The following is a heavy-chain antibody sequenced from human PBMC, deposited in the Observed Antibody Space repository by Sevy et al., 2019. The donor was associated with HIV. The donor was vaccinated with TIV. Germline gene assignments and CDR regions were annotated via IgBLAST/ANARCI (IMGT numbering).Heavy chain of an antibody. J-gene: IGHJ4*02. CDR2: IHSDGST. D-gene: IGHD3-3*01. CDR3: ARDHYYTIDC. V-gene: IGHV3-74*01. CDR1: GFSFSTSW. Sequence: GGSLRLSCAASGFSFSTSWMHWVRQVPGKGLVWVSRIHSDGSTIYADSVKGRFTISRDNAKNTLYLQLNSLRAEDTAIYYCARDHYYTIDCWGQGTLVTVSS.